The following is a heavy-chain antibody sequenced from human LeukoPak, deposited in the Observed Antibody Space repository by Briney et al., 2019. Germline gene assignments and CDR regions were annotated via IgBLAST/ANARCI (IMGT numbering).Heavy chain of an antibody. J-gene: IGHJ4*02. CDR2: ISSSSSYI. Sequence: GRSLRLSCAASGFTFSSYGMHWVRQAPGKGLEWVSFISSSSSYIYYSDSVKGRFTISRDNSKNTLYLKMNSLRAEDTAVYYCAKEGSNGDFDYWGQGTLVTVSS. CDR1: GFTFSSYG. V-gene: IGHV3-21*01. D-gene: IGHD1-26*01. CDR3: AKEGSNGDFDY.